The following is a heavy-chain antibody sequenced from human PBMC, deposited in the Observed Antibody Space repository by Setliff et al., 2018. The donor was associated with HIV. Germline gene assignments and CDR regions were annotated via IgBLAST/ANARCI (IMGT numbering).Heavy chain of an antibody. D-gene: IGHD4-17*01. CDR2: ITNTGSST. J-gene: IGHJ4*02. V-gene: IGHV3-11*04. CDR3: MYGGRTATTH. Sequence: GGSLRLSCAASGFTFSDYYLNWFRLAPGKGLEWISRITNTGSSTNYADSVKGRFTISRDNAKYSLYLQMNTLRVEDTAVYYCMYGGRTATTHWGQGTLVTVSS. CDR1: GFTFSDYY.